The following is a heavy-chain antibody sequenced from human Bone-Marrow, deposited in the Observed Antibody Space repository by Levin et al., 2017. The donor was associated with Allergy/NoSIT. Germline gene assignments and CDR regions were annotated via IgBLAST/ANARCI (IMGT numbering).Heavy chain of an antibody. D-gene: IGHD3-16*01. CDR2: ISGSGSTT. Sequence: GESLKISFSSSFFFFIPFSLSWVRQAPGKGLEWVSAISGSGSTTYYADSVKGRFTISRSPSKNTLYLQINSLRAEDTGVYFCAQDRHVAVSLFHIWGQGTTVIVSS. CDR1: FFFFIPFS. V-gene: IGHV3-23*01. CDR3: AQDRHVAVSLFHI. J-gene: IGHJ3*02.